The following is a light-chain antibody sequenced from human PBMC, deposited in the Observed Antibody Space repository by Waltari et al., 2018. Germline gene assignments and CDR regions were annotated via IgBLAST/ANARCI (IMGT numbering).Light chain of an antibody. CDR3: SSWDDSLNGPA. Sequence: QSVLTLPPSPSGTPGQRVTISCSGSRSNIGNNSVNWYQQLPRTAPKLLMYNTNQRPSGVPDRFSGSRSGTSASLAISGLQSEDEGDYYCSSWDDSLNGPAFGGGTKVTVL. J-gene: IGLJ3*02. CDR2: NTN. CDR1: RSNIGNNS. V-gene: IGLV1-44*01.